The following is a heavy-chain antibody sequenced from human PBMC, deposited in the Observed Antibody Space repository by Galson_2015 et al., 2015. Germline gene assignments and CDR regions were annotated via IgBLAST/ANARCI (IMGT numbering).Heavy chain of an antibody. V-gene: IGHV3-23*01. CDR3: TKSNSLQDDNGRYYFDH. CDR2: ISGSGGWT. D-gene: IGHD3-16*02. Sequence: SLRLSCAASGFIFRNYAMTWVRQGPGKGLDWVSVISGSGGWTYYADSVKGRFNISRDNSKNTLYLQMSSLRAEDTAIYYCTKSNSLQDDNGRYYFDHWGQGTLVTVSS. CDR1: GFIFRNYA. J-gene: IGHJ4*02.